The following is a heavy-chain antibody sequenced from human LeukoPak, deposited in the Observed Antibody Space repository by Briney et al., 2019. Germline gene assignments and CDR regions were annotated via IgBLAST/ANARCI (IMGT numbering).Heavy chain of an antibody. J-gene: IGHJ5*02. V-gene: IGHV3-23*01. CDR3: AKVRGDWWKVVAASLGFDP. Sequence: GGSLRLSCAASGFTFSSYSMSWVRQAPGKGLEWVSAISGSGGSTYYADSVKGRFTISRDNSKNTLYLQMNSLRAEDTAVYYSAKVRGDWWKVVAASLGFDPWGQGTLVTVSS. D-gene: IGHD2-15*01. CDR2: ISGSGGST. CDR1: GFTFSSYS.